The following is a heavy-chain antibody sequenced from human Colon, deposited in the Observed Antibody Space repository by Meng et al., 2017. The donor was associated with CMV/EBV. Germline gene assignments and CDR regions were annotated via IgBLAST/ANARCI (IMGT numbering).Heavy chain of an antibody. Sequence: SETLSLTCAVYGGSFSGYYWSWIRQPPGKGLEWIGEINHSGSTNYKPSLKSRVTISVDTSKTQFSLKLSSVTAADTAVYYCARGRVMYGMDVWGQGTTVTVSS. CDR3: ARGRVMYGMDV. CDR1: GGSFSGYY. V-gene: IGHV4-34*01. D-gene: IGHD2-21*01. CDR2: INHSGST. J-gene: IGHJ6*02.